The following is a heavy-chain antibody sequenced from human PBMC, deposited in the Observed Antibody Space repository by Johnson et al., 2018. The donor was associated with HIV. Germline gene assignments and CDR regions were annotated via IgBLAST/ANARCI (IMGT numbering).Heavy chain of an antibody. CDR2: IKRGVDGGTT. V-gene: IGHV3-15*01. CDR3: TTRVNSGTYWGNYDFDV. Sequence: VQLVESGGGLVTPGGSLRISCSASGLKFYNAWMTWVRQAPGKGLEWVGHIKRGVDGGTTDYSAPVKGRFTILRDDSKNILYLQMNNLKAEDTALYYCTTRVNSGTYWGNYDFDVWGQGTMVTVSS. CDR1: GLKFYNAW. D-gene: IGHD1-26*01. J-gene: IGHJ3*01.